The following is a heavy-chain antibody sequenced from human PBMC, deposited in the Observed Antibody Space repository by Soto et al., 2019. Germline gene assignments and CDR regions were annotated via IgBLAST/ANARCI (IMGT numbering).Heavy chain of an antibody. V-gene: IGHV4-59*01. CDR2: IYYSGST. Sequence: SETLSLTCTVSGGSISSYYWSWIRQPPGKGLEWIGYIYYSGSTNYNPSLKSRVTISVDTSKNQFSLKLSSVTAADTAVYYCARVPLLYSSSSGYWYYGMDVWGQGTTVTVSS. CDR1: GGSISSYY. D-gene: IGHD6-6*01. CDR3: ARVPLLYSSSSGYWYYGMDV. J-gene: IGHJ6*02.